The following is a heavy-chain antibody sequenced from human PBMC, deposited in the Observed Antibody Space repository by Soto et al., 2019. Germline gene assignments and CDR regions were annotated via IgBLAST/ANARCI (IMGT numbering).Heavy chain of an antibody. CDR2: ISGNGGST. Sequence: PGGSLRLSCAASGFTFSNYAMSWVRQAPGKGLEWVSTISGNGGSTYYADSVKGRFTISRDNSKNMLFLQINSLRDDDSAVYYCAKRQASIITSDSWGQGTPVTVS. CDR3: AKRQASIITSDS. J-gene: IGHJ4*02. CDR1: GFTFSNYA. V-gene: IGHV3-23*01.